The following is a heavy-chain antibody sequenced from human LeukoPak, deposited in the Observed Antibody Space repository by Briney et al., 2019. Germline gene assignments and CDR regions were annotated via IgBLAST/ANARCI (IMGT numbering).Heavy chain of an antibody. D-gene: IGHD3-22*01. V-gene: IGHV1-69*05. CDR3: ARDRRDSSGYLVY. CDR2: IIPIFGTA. Sequence: SVKVSCKASGGTFSSCAISWVRQAPGQGLEWMGGIIPIFGTANYAQKFQGRVTITTDESTSTAYMELSSLRSEDTAVYYCARDRRDSSGYLVYWGQGTLVTVSS. J-gene: IGHJ4*02. CDR1: GGTFSSCA.